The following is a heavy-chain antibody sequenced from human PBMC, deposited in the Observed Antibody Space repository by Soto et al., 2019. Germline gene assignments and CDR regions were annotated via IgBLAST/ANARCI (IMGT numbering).Heavy chain of an antibody. Sequence: DPGKGREWVSSIRSSSSYIYYADSVKGGCTSSRDNATNSLYLQMNSLRAEDTAVYYCARDEFFFFHAEDGIRDVRSVSAFLLNRSSDL. J-gene: IGHJ2*01. CDR2: IRSSSSYI. D-gene: IGHD3-10*02. V-gene: IGHV3-21*01. CDR3: ARDEFFFFHAEDGIRDVRSVSAFLLNRSSDL.